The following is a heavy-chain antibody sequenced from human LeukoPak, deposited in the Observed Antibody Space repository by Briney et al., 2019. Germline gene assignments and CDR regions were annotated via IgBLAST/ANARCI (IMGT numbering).Heavy chain of an antibody. Sequence: PGGSLRLSCAASGFTFTNYAFNWVRQAPGKGLEWVSFINSGTNDLYSADSVKGRFTISRDNAKNSLYLQMNSLRAEDTAVYYCARDASMITFGGVIVSPDWYFDLWGRGTLVTVSS. J-gene: IGHJ2*01. CDR1: GFTFTNYA. V-gene: IGHV3-21*05. D-gene: IGHD3-16*02. CDR3: ARDASMITFGGVIVSPDWYFDL. CDR2: INSGTNDL.